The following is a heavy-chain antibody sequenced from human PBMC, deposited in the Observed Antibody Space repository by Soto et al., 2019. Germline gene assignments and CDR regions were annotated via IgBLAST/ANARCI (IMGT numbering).Heavy chain of an antibody. Sequence: SVKVSCKASAYTFTGYYMHWVRQAPGQGLEWMGWINPNSGGTNYAQKFQGRVTMTRDTSISTAYMELSRLRSDDTAVYYCARVRKYYDFGGGRDVWGQGTTVTGSS. CDR1: AYTFTGYY. CDR3: ARVRKYYDFGGGRDV. D-gene: IGHD3-3*01. J-gene: IGHJ6*02. CDR2: INPNSGGT. V-gene: IGHV1-2*02.